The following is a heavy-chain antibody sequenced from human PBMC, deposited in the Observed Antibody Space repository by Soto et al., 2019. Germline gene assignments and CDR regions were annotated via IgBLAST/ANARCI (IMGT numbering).Heavy chain of an antibody. V-gene: IGHV1-18*01. CDR1: GYTFISHA. CDR2: ISGYNGDT. Sequence: QVPLVQSGGEVKKPGASVKVSCKASGYTFISHAITWVRQAPGQGLEWMGWISGYNGDTNYAQDLQGRVTMTTETSTSTAHMEMTSLRSDDTAVYYSARSKRYCRGGSCYWNWFDPWGQGTLVTVSS. J-gene: IGHJ5*02. D-gene: IGHD2-15*01. CDR3: ARSKRYCRGGSCYWNWFDP.